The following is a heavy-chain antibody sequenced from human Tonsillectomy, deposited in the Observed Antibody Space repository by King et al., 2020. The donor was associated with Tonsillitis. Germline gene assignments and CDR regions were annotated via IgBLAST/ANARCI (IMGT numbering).Heavy chain of an antibody. J-gene: IGHJ5*02. CDR1: GFTVSSNY. D-gene: IGHD2-15*01. CDR3: ARECCSGGSCIRGWFDP. V-gene: IGHV3-53*01. CDR2: IYSGGST. Sequence: EVQLVESGGGLIQPGGSLRLSCAASGFTVSSNYMNWVRQAPGKGLEWVSVIYSGGSTYYADSVKGRFTISRDNSKNTLYLQMNSLRAEDTAVYYCARECCSGGSCIRGWFDPWGQGTLVTVSS.